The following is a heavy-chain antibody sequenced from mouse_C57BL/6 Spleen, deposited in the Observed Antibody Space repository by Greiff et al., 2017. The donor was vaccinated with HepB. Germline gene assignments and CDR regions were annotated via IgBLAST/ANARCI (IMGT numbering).Heavy chain of an antibody. CDR1: GYTFTSYW. J-gene: IGHJ2*01. D-gene: IGHD2-10*01. V-gene: IGHV1-50*01. CDR2: IDPSDSYT. Sequence: QVQLKQPGAELVKPGASVKLSCKASGYTFTSYWMQWVKQRPGQGLEWIGEIDPSDSYTNYNQKFKGKATLTVDTSSSTAYMQLSSLTSEDSAVYYCARPTHYWGQGTTLTVSS. CDR3: ARPTHY.